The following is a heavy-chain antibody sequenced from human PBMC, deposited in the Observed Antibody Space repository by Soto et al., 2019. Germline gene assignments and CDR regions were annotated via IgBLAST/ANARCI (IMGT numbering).Heavy chain of an antibody. Sequence: WRPLRLSCAASGFTCSSYSMNWVRQDPGKGLEWVSSISSSSSYIYYADSVKGRFTISRDNAKNSLYLQMNSLRAEDTAVYYCARDPLWFGETSVLYYYYYGMDVWGQGTTVTVSS. J-gene: IGHJ6*02. V-gene: IGHV3-21*01. D-gene: IGHD3-10*01. CDR1: GFTCSSYS. CDR3: ARDPLWFGETSVLYYYYYGMDV. CDR2: ISSSSSYI.